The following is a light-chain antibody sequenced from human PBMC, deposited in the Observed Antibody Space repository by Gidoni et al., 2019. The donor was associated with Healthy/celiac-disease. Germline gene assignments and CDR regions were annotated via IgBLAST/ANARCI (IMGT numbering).Light chain of an antibody. J-gene: IGKJ1*01. CDR2: GAS. CDR1: QSVSSSY. CDR3: QQYGSSRGT. Sequence: EIALTQSPGPLSLSPGERATLSCRASQSVSSSYLAWYQQKPGQAPRLLIYGASRRATGIPDRFSGSGSGTDFTLTISRLEPEDFAVYYCQQYGSSRGTFXQXTKVEIK. V-gene: IGKV3-20*01.